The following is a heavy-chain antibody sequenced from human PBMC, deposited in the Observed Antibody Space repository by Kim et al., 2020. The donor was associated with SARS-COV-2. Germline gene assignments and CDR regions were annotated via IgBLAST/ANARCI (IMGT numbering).Heavy chain of an antibody. CDR1: GGSFSGYY. Sequence: SETLSLTCAVYGGSFSGYYWSWIRQPPGKGLEWIGEINHSGSTNYNPSLKSRVTISVDTSKNQFSLKLSSVTAADTAVYYCARGLAYCGGDCYSPFDYWG. V-gene: IGHV4-34*01. D-gene: IGHD2-21*01. CDR2: INHSGST. CDR3: ARGLAYCGGDCYSPFDY. J-gene: IGHJ4*01.